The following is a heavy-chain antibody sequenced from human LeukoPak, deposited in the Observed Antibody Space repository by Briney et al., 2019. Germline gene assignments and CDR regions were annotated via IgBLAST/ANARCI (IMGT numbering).Heavy chain of an antibody. J-gene: IGHJ4*02. CDR1: GYTFSSYG. CDR2: ISVYNGNT. D-gene: IGHD3-16*01. Sequence: ESVKVSCKAPGYTFSSYGISWVRQAPGQGLEWMGWISVYNGNTNNIQKLQGRVTMTRDTSTNTAYMELRSLRSDDTAVYYCARDAYTSGADYWGQGTLVTVSS. V-gene: IGHV1-18*01. CDR3: ARDAYTSGADY.